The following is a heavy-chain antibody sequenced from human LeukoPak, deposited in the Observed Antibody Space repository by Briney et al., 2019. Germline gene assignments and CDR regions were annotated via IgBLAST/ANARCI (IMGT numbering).Heavy chain of an antibody. D-gene: IGHD6-19*01. J-gene: IGHJ4*02. CDR2: INAGNGNT. V-gene: IGHV1-3*01. CDR1: GYTFTSYA. Sequence: GASVKVSCKASGYTFTSYAMHWVRQAPGQRLEWMGWINAGNGNTKYSQKFQGRVTMTRNTSISTAYMELSSLRSEDTAVYYCARKSNTSSGWFAFDYWGQGTLVTVSS. CDR3: ARKSNTSSGWFAFDY.